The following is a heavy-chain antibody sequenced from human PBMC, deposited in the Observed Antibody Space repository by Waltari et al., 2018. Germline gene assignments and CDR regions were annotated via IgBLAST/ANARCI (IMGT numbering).Heavy chain of an antibody. V-gene: IGHV3-30*02. D-gene: IGHD6-13*01. Sequence: QVQLVESGGGVVQPGGSLRLSCAASGFTFSSFGMHWVRQAPGKGLGGVAFLRYDGSNKYYADSVKGRFTISRDNSKNTLYLQMNSLRAEDTAVYYCAKGLIPYSSSWYVVDYWGQGTLVTVSS. CDR1: GFTFSSFG. CDR2: LRYDGSNK. CDR3: AKGLIPYSSSWYVVDY. J-gene: IGHJ4*02.